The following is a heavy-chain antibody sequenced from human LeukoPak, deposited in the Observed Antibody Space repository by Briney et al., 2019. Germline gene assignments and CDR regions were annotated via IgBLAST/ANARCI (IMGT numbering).Heavy chain of an antibody. J-gene: IGHJ3*02. CDR1: GFTFSSYS. V-gene: IGHV3-23*01. CDR3: ARGKTSDDIVEDAFDI. CDR2: ISGSGDRT. Sequence: PGGSLRLSCAASGFTFSSYSMNWVRQAPGKGLQWVSAISGSGDRTYYADSVKGRFTVSRDNSKNTLLLQMSSLRAEDTALYYCARGKTSDDIVEDAFDIWGQGTMVAVSS. D-gene: IGHD2-15*01.